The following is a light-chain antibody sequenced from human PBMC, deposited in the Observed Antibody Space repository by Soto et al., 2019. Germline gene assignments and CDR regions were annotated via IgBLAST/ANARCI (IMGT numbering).Light chain of an antibody. Sequence: QSALTQPASVSGSLGQSITISCTGTSSDVGGYNYVSWYQQHPGKAPKLMIYDVSNRPSGVSNRFSGSKSGTTASLTISGLQAEDEADYYCSSYTSSSTLDYVFGTGTKLTVL. CDR3: SSYTSSSTLDYV. J-gene: IGLJ1*01. CDR2: DVS. V-gene: IGLV2-14*01. CDR1: SSDVGGYNY.